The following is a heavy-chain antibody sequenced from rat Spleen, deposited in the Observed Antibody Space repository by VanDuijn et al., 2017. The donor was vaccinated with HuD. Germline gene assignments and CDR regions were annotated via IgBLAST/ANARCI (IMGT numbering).Heavy chain of an antibody. CDR3: TRGEGTTDY. CDR2: ITKTGDKT. D-gene: IGHD1-5*01. J-gene: IGHJ2*01. V-gene: IGHV5-31*01. Sequence: EVQLVESGGGLVQPGRSMKLSCAASGFTYRNFYMAWIRQAPGKGLEWVASITKTGDKTYYPDSVKGRFTISRDNAKTTLYLQMNSLRSEDTATYYCTRGEGTTDYWGQGVMVTVSS. CDR1: GFTYRNFY.